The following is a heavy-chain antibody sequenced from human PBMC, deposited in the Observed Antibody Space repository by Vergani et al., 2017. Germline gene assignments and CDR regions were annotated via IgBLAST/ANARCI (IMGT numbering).Heavy chain of an antibody. CDR3: AKDREGGYSYGNFDY. J-gene: IGHJ4*02. CDR1: GFTFSNYA. V-gene: IGHV3-23*01. D-gene: IGHD5-18*01. CDR2: ISGHGDRT. Sequence: EVHLLESGGGQVEAGGSLRLSCVASGFTFSNYAMSWVRQTSGKGLEWVSAISGHGDRTYYADSVKGRFTISRDNSKNTLYLQMNSLRAEDTAVYYCAKDREGGYSYGNFDYWGQGTLVTVSS.